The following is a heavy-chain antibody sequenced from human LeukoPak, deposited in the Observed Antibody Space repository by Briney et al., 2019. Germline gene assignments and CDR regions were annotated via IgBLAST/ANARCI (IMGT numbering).Heavy chain of an antibody. V-gene: IGHV3-43*02. Sequence: GRSLRLSCAASGFTFSSYGMHWVRQAPGKGLEWVSLINKDGSATYYADSVKGRFTISRDNSKNSLYLQMNSLKSEDTALYYCATWAFYHSLDVWGQGTTVTVSS. CDR1: GFTFSSYG. CDR2: INKDGSAT. D-gene: IGHD1-26*01. CDR3: ATWAFYHSLDV. J-gene: IGHJ6*02.